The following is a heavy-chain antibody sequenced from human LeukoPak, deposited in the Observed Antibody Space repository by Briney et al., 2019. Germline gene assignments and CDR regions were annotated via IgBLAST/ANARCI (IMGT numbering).Heavy chain of an antibody. Sequence: SETLSLTCAVYGGSFSGYYWSWIRQPPGKGLEWIGEINHSGSSNYNPSLKSRVIISVDTSKNQFSLKLRSVTAADTAVYYCARGGSRVATIGGYWGQGTLVTVSS. J-gene: IGHJ4*02. CDR2: INHSGSS. V-gene: IGHV4-34*01. CDR1: GGSFSGYY. D-gene: IGHD5-12*01. CDR3: ARGGSRVATIGGY.